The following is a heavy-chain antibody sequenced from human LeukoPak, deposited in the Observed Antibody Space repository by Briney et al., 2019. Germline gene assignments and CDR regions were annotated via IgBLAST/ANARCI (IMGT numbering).Heavy chain of an antibody. CDR2: VYTGGST. V-gene: IGHV3-53*01. D-gene: IGHD6-13*01. J-gene: IGHJ4*02. Sequence: HPGGSLRLSCAASGFTVSSNYMTWVRQAPGKGLEWVSVVYTGGSTYSADSVKGRFTISRDNSKNTLYLQMNSLRAEDTAVYYCARGLAAAGLYFDYWGQGTLVTVSS. CDR3: ARGLAAAGLYFDY. CDR1: GFTVSSNY.